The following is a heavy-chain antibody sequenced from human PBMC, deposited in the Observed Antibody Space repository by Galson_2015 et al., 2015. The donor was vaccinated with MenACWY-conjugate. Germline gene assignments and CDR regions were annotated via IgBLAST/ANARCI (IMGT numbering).Heavy chain of an antibody. CDR1: GLTFSNYW. D-gene: IGHD3-10*01. CDR2: IKQDRSEK. V-gene: IGHV3-7*03. CDR3: ASQTWTGYFDY. Sequence: SLRLSCAASGLTFSNYWMSWVRQAPGKGLEWVANIKQDRSEKYYVDSVKGRFTISRDNAKNSLYLQMNSLRAEDTAMYYCASQTWTGYFDYWGQGILVTVSS. J-gene: IGHJ4*02.